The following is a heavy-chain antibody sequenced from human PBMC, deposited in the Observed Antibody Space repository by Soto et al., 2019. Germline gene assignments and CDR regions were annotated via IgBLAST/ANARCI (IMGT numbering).Heavy chain of an antibody. V-gene: IGHV4-59*01. CDR3: ARGAAAGNRNWFDP. D-gene: IGHD6-13*01. CDR1: GGSISSYY. Sequence: QVQLQESGPGLVKPSETLSLTCTVSGGSISSYYWSWIRQPPGKGLEWIGYIYYSGSTNYNPSLKSRVTISVDTSKNQCSLKLSSVTAADTAVYYCARGAAAGNRNWFDPWGQGTLVTVSS. CDR2: IYYSGST. J-gene: IGHJ5*02.